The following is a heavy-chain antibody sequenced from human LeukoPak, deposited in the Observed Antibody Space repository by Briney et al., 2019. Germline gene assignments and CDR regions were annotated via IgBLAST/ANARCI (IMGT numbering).Heavy chain of an antibody. CDR2: IYTSGST. CDR1: GGSISSYY. V-gene: IGHV4-4*09. D-gene: IGHD3-10*01. J-gene: IGHJ4*02. Sequence: SGTLSLTCTVSGGSISSYYWSWIRQPPGKGLEWIGYIYTSGSTNYNPSLKSRVTISVDTSKNQFSLKLSSVTAADTAVYYCARVDYYGSGSYDYWGQGTLVTVSS. CDR3: ARVDYYGSGSYDY.